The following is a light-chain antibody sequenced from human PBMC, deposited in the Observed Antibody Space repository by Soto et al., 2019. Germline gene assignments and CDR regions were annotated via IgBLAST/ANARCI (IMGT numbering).Light chain of an antibody. CDR2: ATS. Sequence: IALNHSPRTVSLSPGDRATLSFRHSQSVDSTYSAWYQQKPDQSPRLLIYATSTRAAGIPDRFSGSGSGTDFTLTISRLEPDDVAVYYCQQYDKSPHRSTLGQGTKVEIK. CDR1: QSVDSTY. V-gene: IGKV3-20*01. CDR3: QQYDKSPHRST. J-gene: IGKJ2*01.